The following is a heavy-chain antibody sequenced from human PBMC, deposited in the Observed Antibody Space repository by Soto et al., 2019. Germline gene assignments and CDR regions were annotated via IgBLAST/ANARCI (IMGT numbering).Heavy chain of an antibody. CDR2: IDHNGIT. J-gene: IGHJ4*01. CDR3: ARGLDSHRSGGPYLNGY. Sequence: ETLPLPWTLSGGSVSGASYGWSWIRQPRGKGREWYGNIDHNGITNYTPSLKTRGSLSVDTSKRQFSLKLSSVKSADTPVYYCARGLDSHRSGGPYLNGYGGQGTLVTVSS. CDR1: GGSVSGASYG. V-gene: IGHV4-61*01. D-gene: IGHD3-16*01.